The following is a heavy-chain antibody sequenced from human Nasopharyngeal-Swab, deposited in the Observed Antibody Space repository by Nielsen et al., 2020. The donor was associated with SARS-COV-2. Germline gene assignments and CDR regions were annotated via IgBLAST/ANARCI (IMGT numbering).Heavy chain of an antibody. J-gene: IGHJ4*02. D-gene: IGHD2-21*01. CDR1: GFTFNYFG. Sequence: GESLKISCAASGFTFNYFGMHWVRQAPGKGLEWVAFISYEGSIRNYIDSVKGRFTVSRDSSKNTVYLQMNSLRPDDTAVYFCARSMAYFQLSGTYSLDFWGQGTLVTVSS. CDR2: ISYEGSIR. V-gene: IGHV3-30*03. CDR3: ARSMAYFQLSGTYSLDF.